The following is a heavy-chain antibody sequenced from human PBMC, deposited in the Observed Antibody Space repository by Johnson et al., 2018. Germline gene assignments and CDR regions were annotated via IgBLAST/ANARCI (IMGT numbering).Heavy chain of an antibody. V-gene: IGHV3-21*01. Sequence: VRLQESGGGLVQHGGSLRLSCPASGFTFTTYTMNWVRPAPGKGLEWVSSLSSSGTYIFYADSLKGRFPTPRDNAKNSLDLQMNSLSAEDTAVYYCASAPQPGYSSGWGAFDIWGQGTMVTVSS. CDR3: ASAPQPGYSSGWGAFDI. D-gene: IGHD6-19*01. CDR2: LSSSGTYI. J-gene: IGHJ3*02. CDR1: GFTFTTYT.